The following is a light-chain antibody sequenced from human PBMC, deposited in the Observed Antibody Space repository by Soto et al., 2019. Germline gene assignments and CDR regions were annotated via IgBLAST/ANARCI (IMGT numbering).Light chain of an antibody. J-gene: IGKJ1*01. CDR3: QQSESYWT. CDR2: KAS. CDR1: QTINSW. Sequence: DIQMTQSPSTLSASVGDRVTITCRASQTINSWLAWYQQKPGKAPKLLIYKASSLQTGVPSRFSGSGSGTEFTLTISRLQPDDFATYYCQQSESYWTFGQGTKVEIK. V-gene: IGKV1-5*03.